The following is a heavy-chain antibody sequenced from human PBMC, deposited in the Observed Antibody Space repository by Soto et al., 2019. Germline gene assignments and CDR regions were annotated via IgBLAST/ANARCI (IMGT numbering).Heavy chain of an antibody. D-gene: IGHD2-15*01. Sequence: GGSLRLSCAASGFTFSSYGMHWVRQAPGKGLEWVAVISYDGSNKYYADSVKGRFTISRDNSKNTLYLQMNSLRAEDTAVYYCAKDSLVVAGAMGYWGQGTLVTVSS. CDR3: AKDSLVVAGAMGY. J-gene: IGHJ4*02. CDR1: GFTFSSYG. V-gene: IGHV3-30*18. CDR2: ISYDGSNK.